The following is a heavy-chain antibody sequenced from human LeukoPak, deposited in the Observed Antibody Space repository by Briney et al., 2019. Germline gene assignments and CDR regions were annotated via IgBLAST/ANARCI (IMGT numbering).Heavy chain of an antibody. V-gene: IGHV1-69*02. CDR3: ASSGGVTISLGY. D-gene: IGHD3-3*01. CDR1: GGTFSSYT. CDR2: IIPILGIA. J-gene: IGHJ4*02. Sequence: SVKVSCKASGGTFSSYTIRWVRQAPGQGLEWMGRIIPILGIANYAQKFQGRVTITADKSTSTAYIELSSLRSEATAVYYCASSGGVTISLGYWGQGTLVTVSS.